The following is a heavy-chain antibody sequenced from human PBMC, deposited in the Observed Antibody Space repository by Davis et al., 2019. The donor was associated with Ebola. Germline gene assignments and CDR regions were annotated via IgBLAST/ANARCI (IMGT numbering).Heavy chain of an antibody. V-gene: IGHV4-4*02. D-gene: IGHD4-17*01. Sequence: MPSETLSLTCAVSGGSISSSNWWSWVRQPPGKGLEWIGEIYHTGSTNYNPSLKSRATISVDTSKNQFSMKLTSVTAADTAVYYCARAQNHDYGDFDYWGQGTLVTVSS. CDR1: GGSISSSNW. CDR3: ARAQNHDYGDFDY. J-gene: IGHJ4*02. CDR2: IYHTGST.